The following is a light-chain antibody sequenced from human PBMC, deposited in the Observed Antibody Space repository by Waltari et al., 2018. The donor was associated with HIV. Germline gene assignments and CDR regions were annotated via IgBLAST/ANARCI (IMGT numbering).Light chain of an antibody. CDR1: QSVSSY. Sequence: EIVLTQSPATLSLSPGERATLSCRASQSVSSYLAWYQQKPGQAPRLLIDDASNRATGIPARFIGSGSGTDFTLTISSLEPEDFAVYYCQQRSNWPPTFGQGTRLEIK. V-gene: IGKV3-11*01. CDR3: QQRSNWPPT. CDR2: DAS. J-gene: IGKJ5*01.